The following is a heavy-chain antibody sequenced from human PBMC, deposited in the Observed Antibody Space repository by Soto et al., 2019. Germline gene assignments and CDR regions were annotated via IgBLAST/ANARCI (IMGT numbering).Heavy chain of an antibody. CDR2: VSASGSIT. CDR3: AKGDCSGGRCYRGFDY. Sequence: EVQVLESGGGLVQPGGSLRLSCAASGFTFSSYDMSWVRQAPGKGLEWVSGVSASGSITSYADSAKGRFTISRDNAKNTVFRQMSSLRAEDTAVYFCAKGDCSGGRCYRGFDYWGQGTLVTVSS. CDR1: GFTFSSYD. V-gene: IGHV3-23*01. J-gene: IGHJ4*02. D-gene: IGHD2-15*01.